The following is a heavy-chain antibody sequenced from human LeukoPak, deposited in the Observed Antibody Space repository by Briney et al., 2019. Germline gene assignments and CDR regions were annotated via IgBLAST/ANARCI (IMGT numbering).Heavy chain of an antibody. J-gene: IGHJ6*02. V-gene: IGHV4-4*07. Sequence: SETLSLTCTVSGGSISSYYWSWIRQPAEKGREWIGRIYTSGSTNYNPSLKSRVTMSVDTSKNQFSLKLSSVTAADTAVYYCARVGDYYYYGMDVWGQGTTVTVSS. CDR2: IYTSGST. CDR3: ARVGDYYYYGMDV. CDR1: GGSISSYY.